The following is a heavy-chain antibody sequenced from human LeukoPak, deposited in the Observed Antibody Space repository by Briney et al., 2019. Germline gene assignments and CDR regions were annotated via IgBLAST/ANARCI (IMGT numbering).Heavy chain of an antibody. Sequence: SVKVSCKASGGTFSSYAISWVRQAPGQGLEWMGGIIPIFGTANYAQKFQGRVTITTDESTSTAYMELSSLRSEDTAVYYCAREGWFGELGFDDAFDIWGQGTMVTVSS. CDR3: AREGWFGELGFDDAFDI. J-gene: IGHJ3*02. CDR1: GGTFSSYA. CDR2: IIPIFGTA. D-gene: IGHD3-10*01. V-gene: IGHV1-69*05.